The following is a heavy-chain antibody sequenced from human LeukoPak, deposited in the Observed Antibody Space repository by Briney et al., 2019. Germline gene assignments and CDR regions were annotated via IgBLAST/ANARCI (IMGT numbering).Heavy chain of an antibody. CDR1: GFTFSTYA. D-gene: IGHD3-16*01. CDR2: ISASGGGT. J-gene: IGHJ4*02. V-gene: IGHV3-23*01. Sequence: GGSLRLSCAASGFTFSTYAMSWVRQAPGKGLEWVSVISASGGGTDYADSVKGRFTLSRDNSKNTLYLQMNSLRAEDTAVYYCAKLDPYPLDYALDYWGQGTLVTVSS. CDR3: AKLDPYPLDYALDY.